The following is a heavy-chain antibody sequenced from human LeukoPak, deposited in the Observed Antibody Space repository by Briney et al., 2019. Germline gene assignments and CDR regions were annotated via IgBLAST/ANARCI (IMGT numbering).Heavy chain of an antibody. V-gene: IGHV4-30-2*01. CDR3: ARGETMVRGVMSPYWFDP. J-gene: IGHJ5*02. Sequence: SETLSLTCAVSGGSISSGGYSWSWIRQPPGKGLEWIGYIYHSGSTYYNPSLKSRVTISVDRSKNQFSLKLSSVTAADTAVYYCARGETMVRGVMSPYWFDPWGQGTLVAVSS. D-gene: IGHD3-10*01. CDR2: IYHSGST. CDR1: GGSISSGGYS.